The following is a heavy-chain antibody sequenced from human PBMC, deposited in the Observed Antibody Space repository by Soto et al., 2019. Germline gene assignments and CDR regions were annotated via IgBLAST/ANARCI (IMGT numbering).Heavy chain of an antibody. CDR2: IWYDGSNK. CDR1: GFTFSSYG. Sequence: QVQLVESGGGVVQPGRSLRLSCAASGFTFSSYGMHWVRQAPGKGLEWVAVIWYDGSNKYYADSVKGRFTISRDNSKNTLSPQMNSLRAEDTAVYYCARDRGSSWYFPYWGQGTLVTVSS. V-gene: IGHV3-33*01. J-gene: IGHJ4*02. D-gene: IGHD6-13*01. CDR3: ARDRGSSWYFPY.